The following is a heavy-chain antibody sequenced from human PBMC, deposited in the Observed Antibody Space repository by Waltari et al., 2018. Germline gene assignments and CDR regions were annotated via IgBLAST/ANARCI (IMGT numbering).Heavy chain of an antibody. J-gene: IGHJ4*02. CDR3: ARVEYTYGPYCFDS. CDR2: IISEGNTT. CDR1: GFTFSSYW. Sequence: EVQLVESGGGLVQPGGSLRLSCEASGFTFSSYWMHGVRQTPGKGLVWVPRIISEGNTTTYADSVKGRVTISRDNAKNTLYLQMNSLRAEDTALYYCARVEYTYGPYCFDSWGQGTPVTVSS. V-gene: IGHV3-74*01. D-gene: IGHD5-18*01.